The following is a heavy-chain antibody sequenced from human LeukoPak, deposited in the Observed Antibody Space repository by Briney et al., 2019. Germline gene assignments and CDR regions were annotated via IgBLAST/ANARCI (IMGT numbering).Heavy chain of an antibody. CDR1: GFTFDDYA. CDR2: INWNGARI. Sequence: GGSLRLSRAASGFTFDDYAMSWVRQAPGKGLEWVSSINWNGARIGYADSVKGRFTTSRDNAKNSLYLQMNSLRADDTAVYYCHCSGGNCYKPWGQGTLVTVSS. D-gene: IGHD2-15*01. V-gene: IGHV3-20*04. J-gene: IGHJ5*02. CDR3: HCSGGNCYKP.